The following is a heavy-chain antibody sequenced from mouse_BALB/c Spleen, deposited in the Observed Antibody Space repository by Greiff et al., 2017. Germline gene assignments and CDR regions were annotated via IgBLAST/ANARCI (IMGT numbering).Heavy chain of an antibody. V-gene: IGHV5-6-5*01. D-gene: IGHD2-10*01. CDR1: GFTFSSYA. CDR2: ISSGGST. CDR3: ARGASYYGNYGFAY. Sequence: EVQRVESGGGLVKPGGSLKLSCAASGFTFSSYAMSWVRQTPEKRLEWVASISSGGSTYYPDSVKGRFTISRDNARNILYLQMSSLRSEDTAMYYCARGASYYGNYGFAYWGQGTLVTVSA. J-gene: IGHJ3*01.